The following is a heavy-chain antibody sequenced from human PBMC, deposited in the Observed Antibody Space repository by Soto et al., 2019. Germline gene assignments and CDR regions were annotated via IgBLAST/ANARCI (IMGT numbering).Heavy chain of an antibody. V-gene: IGHV2-5*01. CDR1: GFSLSASGVG. J-gene: IGHJ6*02. D-gene: IGHD6-13*01. Sequence: SGPTLVNPTQTLTLTCTFSGFSLSASGVGVGWIRQPPGKALEWLALIYWNDDKRYSPSLKSRLTITKDTSKNQVVLTMTNMDHVEKATYYCAHRRQQLVFRGPQKKKSGMDVWGQGTTVTVYS. CDR2: IYWNDDK. CDR3: AHRRQQLVFRGPQKKKSGMDV.